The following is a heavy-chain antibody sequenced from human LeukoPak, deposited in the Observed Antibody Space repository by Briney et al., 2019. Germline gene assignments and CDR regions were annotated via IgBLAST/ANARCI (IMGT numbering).Heavy chain of an antibody. V-gene: IGHV3-30*18. CDR1: GFTFRSYG. D-gene: IGHD4-11*01. Sequence: GGSLRPSCAASGFTFRSYGMHWVRQAPGKGLEWVAVISYDGSNKYYVDSVKGRSTISRDSSKNTLYLQMNSLRAEDTAVYYCAKESKETTRYYFDSWGQGTLVTVSS. CDR3: AKESKETTRYYFDS. CDR2: ISYDGSNK. J-gene: IGHJ4*02.